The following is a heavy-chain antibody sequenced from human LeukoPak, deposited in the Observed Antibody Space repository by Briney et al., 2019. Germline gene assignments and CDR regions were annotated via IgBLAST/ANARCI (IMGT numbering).Heavy chain of an antibody. J-gene: IGHJ4*02. D-gene: IGHD2-2*01. CDR3: AKANCSSTSCEPDY. Sequence: GASVKVSCKASGYTFTSYYMHWVRQAPGQGLEWMGIINPSGGSTIYEQKFQGRVTMTRDTSTSTVYMELSSRRAEDTAVYYCAKANCSSTSCEPDYWGQGILVTVSS. V-gene: IGHV1-46*01. CDR1: GYTFTSYY. CDR2: INPSGGST.